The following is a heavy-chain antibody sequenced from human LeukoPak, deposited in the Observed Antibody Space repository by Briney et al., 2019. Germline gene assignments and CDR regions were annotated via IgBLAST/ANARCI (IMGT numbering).Heavy chain of an antibody. J-gene: IGHJ4*02. V-gene: IGHV3-21*01. CDR2: ISSSSSYI. CDR1: GFTFSTST. Sequence: GGSLRLSCAASGFTFSTSTMNWVRRAPGKGLEWVSSISSSSSYIYYADSVKGRFTISRDNAKNSLYLQMNSLRAEDTAVYYCAKQWLAHSFDYWGQGTLVTVSS. D-gene: IGHD6-19*01. CDR3: AKQWLAHSFDY.